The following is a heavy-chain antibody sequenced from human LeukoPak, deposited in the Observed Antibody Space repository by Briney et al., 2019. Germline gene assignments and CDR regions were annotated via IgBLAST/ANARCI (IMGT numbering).Heavy chain of an antibody. Sequence: GGSLRLSCTASGFTFGDYAMSWFRQAPGKGLEWVGFIRSKAYGGTTEYAASAKGRFTISRDDSKSIAHLQMNSLKTEDTAVYYCTRVILGYSSGWYRFPDYWGQGTLVTVSS. CDR3: TRVILGYSSGWYRFPDY. D-gene: IGHD6-13*01. CDR1: GFTFGDYA. CDR2: IRSKAYGGTT. J-gene: IGHJ4*02. V-gene: IGHV3-49*03.